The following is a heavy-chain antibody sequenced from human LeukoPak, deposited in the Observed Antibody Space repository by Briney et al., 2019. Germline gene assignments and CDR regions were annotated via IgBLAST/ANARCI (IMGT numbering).Heavy chain of an antibody. CDR3: AKVGSIAARRGGYYFDY. D-gene: IGHD6-6*01. CDR1: GFTFSSYG. V-gene: IGHV3-33*06. CDR2: IWYDGSNK. Sequence: GGSLRLSCAASGFTFSSYGMHWVRQAPGKGLEWVAVIWYDGSNKYYADSAKGRFTISRDNSKNTLYLQMNSLRAEDTAVYYCAKVGSIAARRGGYYFDYWGQGTLVTVSS. J-gene: IGHJ4*02.